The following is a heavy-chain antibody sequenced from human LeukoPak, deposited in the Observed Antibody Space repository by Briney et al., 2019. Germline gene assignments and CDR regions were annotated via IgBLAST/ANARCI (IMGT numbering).Heavy chain of an antibody. V-gene: IGHV4-4*07. CDR3: AREGGDPRWLDP. CDR1: GGSISSYY. CDR2: INTSGGT. D-gene: IGHD6-25*01. J-gene: IGHJ5*02. Sequence: SETLSLTCTVSGGSISSYYWTWIRQSAGKGLEWIGRINTSGGTNYNPSLRSRVTMSVNTSKNQFTLNLTSVTAADTAVYSCAREGGDPRWLDPWGQGTLVTVSS.